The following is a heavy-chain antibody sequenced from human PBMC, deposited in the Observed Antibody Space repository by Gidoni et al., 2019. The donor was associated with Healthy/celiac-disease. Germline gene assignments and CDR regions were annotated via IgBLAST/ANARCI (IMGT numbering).Heavy chain of an antibody. CDR3: ARAKYYDFWSGYYSSEAYNWFDP. CDR1: GYTFTSYA. Sequence: QVQLVQSGSELKKPGASVKVSCKASGYTFTSYAMNWVRRAPGQGLEWMGWINTNTGNPTYAQGFTGRFVFSLDTSVSTAYLQISSLKAEDTAVYYCARAKYYDFWSGYYSSEAYNWFDPWGQGTLVTVSS. CDR2: INTNTGNP. J-gene: IGHJ5*02. V-gene: IGHV7-4-1*02. D-gene: IGHD3-3*01.